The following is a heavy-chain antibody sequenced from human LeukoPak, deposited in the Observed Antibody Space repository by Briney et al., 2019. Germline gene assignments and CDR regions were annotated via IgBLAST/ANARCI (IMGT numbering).Heavy chain of an antibody. CDR3: AKGGWSSYFDY. CDR2: ISGSGSNT. V-gene: IGHV3-23*01. Sequence: AGGSLRLSCAASGFTFSTYAMSWVGQAPGKGLEWVSAISGSGSNTYYADSVKGRFTISRDNSKNTLYLQMNSLRAEDTAVYYCAKGGWSSYFDYWGQGTLVTVSS. CDR1: GFTFSTYA. J-gene: IGHJ4*02.